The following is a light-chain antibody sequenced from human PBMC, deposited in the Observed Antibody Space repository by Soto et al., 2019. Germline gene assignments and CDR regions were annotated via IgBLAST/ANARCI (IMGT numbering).Light chain of an antibody. V-gene: IGKV1-39*01. CDR2: GVS. CDR3: QQNYRAPLT. CDR1: QGVGSH. Sequence: DIQMTQSPSSVSALIGDRVTITCRASQGVGSHVNWYQQKPGKAPNLLIHGVSNLQSGVPSTFSGSGSGTDFTLTISSLQPEDFATYYCQQNYRAPLTFGGGTKVEIK. J-gene: IGKJ4*01.